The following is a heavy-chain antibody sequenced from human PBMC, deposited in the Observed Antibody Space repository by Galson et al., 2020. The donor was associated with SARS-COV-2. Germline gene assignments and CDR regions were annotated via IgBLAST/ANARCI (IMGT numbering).Heavy chain of an antibody. V-gene: IGHV1-2*02. CDR1: GYTFTGYY. D-gene: IGHD3-16*01. J-gene: IGHJ5*02. Sequence: ASAKVSCKASGYTFTGYYMHWVRQAPGQGLEWMGWINPNSGGTNYAQKFQGRVTMTRDTSISTAYMELSRLRSDDTAVYYCARDVPSGLGGTSWFDPWSQGTLVTGSS. CDR2: INPNSGGT. CDR3: ARDVPSGLGGTSWFDP.